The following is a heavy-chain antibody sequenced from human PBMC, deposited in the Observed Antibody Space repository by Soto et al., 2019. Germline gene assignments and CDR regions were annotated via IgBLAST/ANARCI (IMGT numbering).Heavy chain of an antibody. J-gene: IGHJ6*03. Sequence: SVKVSCKASGGTFSSYTISWVRQAPGQGLEWMGRIIPILGIANYSQKFQGRVTITADKSTSTAYMELSSLRSEDTAVYYCGTSSVTGSYYYYMDVWGKGTTVTVSS. V-gene: IGHV1-69*02. D-gene: IGHD4-4*01. CDR3: GTSSVTGSYYYYMDV. CDR1: GGTFSSYT. CDR2: IIPILGIA.